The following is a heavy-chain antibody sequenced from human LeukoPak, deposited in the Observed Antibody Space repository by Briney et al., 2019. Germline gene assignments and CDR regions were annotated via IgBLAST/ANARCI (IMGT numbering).Heavy chain of an antibody. Sequence: GGSLRLSCAASGFTFSSYSMNWVRQAPGKGLEWVSSISSSSSYIYYADPVKGRFTISRDNAKNSLYLQMNSLRAEDTAVYYCASNDGYYDSSGYHGDYWGQGTLVTVSS. CDR2: ISSSSSYI. CDR3: ASNDGYYDSSGYHGDY. D-gene: IGHD3-22*01. V-gene: IGHV3-21*01. CDR1: GFTFSSYS. J-gene: IGHJ4*02.